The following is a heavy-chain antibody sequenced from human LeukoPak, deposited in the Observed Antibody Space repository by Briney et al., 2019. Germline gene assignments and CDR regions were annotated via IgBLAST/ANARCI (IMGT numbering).Heavy chain of an antibody. V-gene: IGHV4-59*01. Sequence: PSETLSLTCTVSGXSISSYFWSWIRQPPGKGQEWIGYVYYNGITNYNPSLKSRVSISLDTSKNQFSLKLNSVTAADTAVYYCASQLGGTTFHWGQGTLVTVSS. CDR1: GXSISSYF. CDR2: VYYNGIT. D-gene: IGHD1-1*01. J-gene: IGHJ4*02. CDR3: ASQLGGTTFH.